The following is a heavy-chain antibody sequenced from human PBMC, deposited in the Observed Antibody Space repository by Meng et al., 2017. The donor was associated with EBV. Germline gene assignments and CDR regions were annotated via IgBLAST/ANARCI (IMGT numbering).Heavy chain of an antibody. Sequence: QVQLVEFAAEVKESGSSGKVSCKTSGGPFRNYAISWVRQAPGQGLEWLGGFLPTLGAPNYAQKFHGRVSITADESTSTHYMDLSSLRSEDTAVYYCASESGRGYTPDYWGQGTLVTVSS. CDR1: GGPFRNYA. J-gene: IGHJ4*02. V-gene: IGHV1-69*01. CDR2: FLPTLGAP. CDR3: ASESGRGYTPDY. D-gene: IGHD3-10*01.